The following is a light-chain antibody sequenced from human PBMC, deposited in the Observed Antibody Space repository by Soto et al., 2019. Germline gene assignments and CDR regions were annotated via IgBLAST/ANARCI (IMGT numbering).Light chain of an antibody. CDR1: QGISSA. J-gene: IGKJ5*01. CDR3: QQFNSYPVA. CDR2: DAS. Sequence: AIQLTQSPSSLSASVGDRVTITCRASQGISSALAWDQQKPGKATKLLIYDASSLESVVPSRFSGSGSVTDFALTVSRLQPEDCATYYRQQFNSYPVAFGQGTRLEI. V-gene: IGKV1-13*02.